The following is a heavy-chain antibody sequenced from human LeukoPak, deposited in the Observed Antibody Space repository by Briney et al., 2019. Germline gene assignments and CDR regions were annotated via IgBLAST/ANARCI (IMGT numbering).Heavy chain of an antibody. V-gene: IGHV3-23*01. CDR3: AKVLDVLGATGAFDI. J-gene: IGHJ3*02. CDR1: GFTLSSYA. D-gene: IGHD1-26*01. Sequence: PGGSLRLSCAASGFTLSSYAMSWVRQAPGKGLEWVSAISGSGGSTYYADSVKGRFTISRDNSKNTLYLQMNSLRAEDTAVYYCAKVLDVLGATGAFDIWGQGTMVTVSS. CDR2: ISGSGGST.